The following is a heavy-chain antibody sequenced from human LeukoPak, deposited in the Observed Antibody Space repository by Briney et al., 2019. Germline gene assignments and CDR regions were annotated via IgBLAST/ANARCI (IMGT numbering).Heavy chain of an antibody. J-gene: IGHJ4*02. D-gene: IGHD6-19*01. CDR3: ASTSSSGWYSPSRLDC. V-gene: IGHV5-10-1*01. CDR2: IYPSDSYT. Sequence: GESLKISCKGSGYSFTSYWISWVRNMTEKGLEWIGRIYPSDSYTNYSPSFQGHVTISADKSISTAYLQWSSLKASDTAMYYCASTSSSGWYSPSRLDCWGQGTLVTVS. CDR1: GYSFTSYW.